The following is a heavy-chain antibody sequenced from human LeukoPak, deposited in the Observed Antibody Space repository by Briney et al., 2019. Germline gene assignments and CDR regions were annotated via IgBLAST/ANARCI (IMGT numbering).Heavy chain of an antibody. CDR3: ARAYCSSTSCPPDY. V-gene: IGHV3-64*01. D-gene: IGHD2-2*01. J-gene: IGHJ4*02. CDR2: ISPNGGTT. Sequence: PGGSLRLSCAASEFTFSYYAMHWVRQAPGKGLEDVSAISPNGGTTYYANSVKGRFTISRDNSKNTLWLQMGSLRAEDMAVYYCARAYCSSTSCPPDYRGQGTLVTVSS. CDR1: EFTFSYYA.